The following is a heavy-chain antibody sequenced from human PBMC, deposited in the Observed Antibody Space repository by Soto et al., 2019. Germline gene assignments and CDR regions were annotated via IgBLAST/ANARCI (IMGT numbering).Heavy chain of an antibody. J-gene: IGHJ5*02. CDR1: GFTFSNHS. CDR3: ARGQQLGFGNPTAWFDP. CDR2: ISSSSSYI. V-gene: IGHV3-21*01. D-gene: IGHD6-13*01. Sequence: GRSMRLSCAASGFTFSNHSMNWVRQATGKGLEWVSSISSSSSYIYYADSVKGRFTISRDNAKNSLYLQMNSLRAEDTAVYYCARGQQLGFGNPTAWFDPCGQGTLVTVSS.